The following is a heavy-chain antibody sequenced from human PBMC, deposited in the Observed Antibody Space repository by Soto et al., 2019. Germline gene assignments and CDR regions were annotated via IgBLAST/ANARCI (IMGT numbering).Heavy chain of an antibody. D-gene: IGHD6-25*01. CDR2: INHSGST. CDR1: GGSFSGYY. J-gene: IGHJ4*02. V-gene: IGHV4-34*01. Sequence: QVQLQQWGAGLLKPSATLSLTCAVYGGSFSGYYWSWIRQPPGKGLEWIGEINHSGSTNYNPSLKSRVTISVDTSKNQFSLKLSSVTAADTAVYYCARGGGRQRGIHYWGQGTLVTVSS. CDR3: ARGGGRQRGIHY.